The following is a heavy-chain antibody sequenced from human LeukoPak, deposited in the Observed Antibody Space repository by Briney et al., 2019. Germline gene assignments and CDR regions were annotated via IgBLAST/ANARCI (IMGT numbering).Heavy chain of an antibody. CDR2: ISAYNGNT. D-gene: IGHD1-26*01. CDR1: GYTFTNYD. V-gene: IGHV1-18*01. Sequence: GPSVKVSSTPSGYTFTNYDITWVRQAPGQGLEWMGFISAYNGNTNYAQKLQGRVTMTTDTSTSTAYMELRSLRSDDTAVYYCARLGFRYSTRYFDSWGQGTLVTVSS. CDR3: ARLGFRYSTRYFDS. J-gene: IGHJ4*02.